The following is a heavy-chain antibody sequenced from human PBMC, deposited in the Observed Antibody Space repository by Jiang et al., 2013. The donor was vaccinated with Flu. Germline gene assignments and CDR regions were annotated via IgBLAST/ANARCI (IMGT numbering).Heavy chain of an antibody. CDR1: GGSISTYY. D-gene: IGHD3-22*01. J-gene: IGHJ3*02. CDR3: ARDLDYDSDYSDAFDM. Sequence: GLVKPSETLSLTCTVSGGSISTYYWSWIRQSPGKGLEWIGYISYSGVTGYNPSLRSRITMSIDTPRNQFFLQLSSVTAADSAMYYCARDLDYDSDYSDAFDMRGQGTLVTVSS. CDR2: ISYSGVT. V-gene: IGHV4-59*01.